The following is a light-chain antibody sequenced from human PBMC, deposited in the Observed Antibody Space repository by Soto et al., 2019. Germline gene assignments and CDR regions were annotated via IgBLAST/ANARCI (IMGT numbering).Light chain of an antibody. CDR1: SRVVGAYDY. CDR2: YVD. CDR3: CSYADGSIYF. Sequence: VPTQPDSVSGSPGQSFTISCTGTSRVVGAYDYVSWYLQYPDKAPQLLIYYVDHRPSGVSSRFSGSKSGNTASLTISGLQAEDEGDYYCCSYADGSIYFYGTGTKVTVL. J-gene: IGLJ1*01. V-gene: IGLV2-14*03.